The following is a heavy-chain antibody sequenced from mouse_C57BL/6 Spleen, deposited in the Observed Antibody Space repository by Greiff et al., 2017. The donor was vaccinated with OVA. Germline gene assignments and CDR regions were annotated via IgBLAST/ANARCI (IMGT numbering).Heavy chain of an antibody. J-gene: IGHJ3*01. D-gene: IGHD2-4*01. CDR1: GYTFTDHT. CDR2: IYPRDGST. CDR3: ARKGDYDYSWVAY. V-gene: IGHV1-78*01. Sequence: VQLQQSDAELVKPGASVKISCKVSGYTFTDHTIHWLKQRPEQGLEWIGYIYPRDGSTKYNEKFKVKATLTADKSSSTAYMQLNSLTAEDAAVDFGARKGDYDYSWVAYWGQGTLVTVSA.